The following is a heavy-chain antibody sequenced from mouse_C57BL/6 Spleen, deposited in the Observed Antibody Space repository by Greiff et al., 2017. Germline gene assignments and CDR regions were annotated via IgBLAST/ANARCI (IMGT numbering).Heavy chain of an antibody. CDR1: GYTFTSYW. D-gene: IGHD2-4*01. CDR3: ARVIYYDSAWFAY. J-gene: IGHJ3*01. V-gene: IGHV1-64*01. CDR2: IHPNSGST. Sequence: QVQLQQPGAELVKPGASVKLSCKASGYTFTSYWMHWVKQRPGQGLEWIGMIHPNSGSTNYNEKFKSKATLTVDKSSSTAYMHLSSLTSEDSAVYYCARVIYYDSAWFAYWGQGTLVTVSA.